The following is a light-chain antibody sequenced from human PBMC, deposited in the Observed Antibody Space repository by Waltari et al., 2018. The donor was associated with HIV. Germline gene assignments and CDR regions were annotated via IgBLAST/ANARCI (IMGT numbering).Light chain of an antibody. Sequence: TQVTQSPSSVSASVGDRVTITCRASRDVHKWMSWYQQRPGKAPKLLIYDISTLQSGVPSRFSGSGSGTDFTLTVNSLQPEDVATYYCQQAVTFPLTFGGGTTVEI. CDR2: DIS. CDR3: QQAVTFPLT. V-gene: IGKV1-12*01. CDR1: RDVHKW. J-gene: IGKJ4*01.